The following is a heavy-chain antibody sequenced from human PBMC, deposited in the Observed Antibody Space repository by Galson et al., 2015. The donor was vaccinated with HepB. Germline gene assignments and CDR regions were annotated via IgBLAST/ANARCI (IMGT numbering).Heavy chain of an antibody. J-gene: IGHJ4*02. D-gene: IGHD1-26*01. V-gene: IGHV1-69*06. CDR2: IIPTIGTA. CDR1: GDTFSSYA. CDR3: ATVEYSGSQRVFDN. Sequence: SVKVSCKASGDTFSSYAISWVRQAPGQGPEWMGGIIPTIGTASYAQKFQGRVMITADKSMSTAYMELSNLRFEDTAVYYCATVEYSGSQRVFDNWGQGTQVTVSS.